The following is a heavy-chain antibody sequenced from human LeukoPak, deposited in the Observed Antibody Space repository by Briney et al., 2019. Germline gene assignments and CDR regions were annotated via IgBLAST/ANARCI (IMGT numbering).Heavy chain of an antibody. Sequence: GASVKVSCKASGYTFTGYYMHWVRQAPGQGLEWMGWINPNSGGTNYAQKFQGRVTMTRDTSISTAYMELSRLRSDDTAVYYCARDHAMSPGYYFDYWGQGTLVTVSS. CDR3: ARDHAMSPGYYFDY. J-gene: IGHJ4*02. V-gene: IGHV1-2*02. CDR1: GYTFTGYY. CDR2: INPNSGGT. D-gene: IGHD2-2*01.